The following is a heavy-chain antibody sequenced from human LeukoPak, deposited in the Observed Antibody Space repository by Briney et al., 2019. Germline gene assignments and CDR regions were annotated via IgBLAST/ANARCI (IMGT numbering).Heavy chain of an antibody. CDR1: GFTFSSYS. CDR3: AKADMGTMVRGVTLLY. CDR2: IGGSGSYI. D-gene: IGHD3-10*01. V-gene: IGHV3-21*04. J-gene: IGHJ4*02. Sequence: GGSLRLSCAASGFTFSSYSMNWVRQAPGKGLEWVSSIGGSGSYIYYADSVKGRFTISRDNSKNTLYLQMNSLRAEDTAVYYCAKADMGTMVRGVTLLYWGQGTLVTVSS.